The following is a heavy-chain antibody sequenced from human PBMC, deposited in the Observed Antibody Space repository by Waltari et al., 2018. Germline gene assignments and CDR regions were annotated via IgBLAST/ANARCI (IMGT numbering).Heavy chain of an antibody. D-gene: IGHD3-22*01. J-gene: IGHJ4*02. V-gene: IGHV1-69*02. CDR2: IIPILGIA. Sequence: QVQLVQSGAEVKKPGSSVKVSCKASGGTFSSYTISWVRQAPGQGLEWMGRIIPILGIANYAQKFQGRVTITADKSTSTAYMELSSLRSEDTAVYYCAKTYDSSGYYRQSNDYWGQGTLVTVSS. CDR1: GGTFSSYT. CDR3: AKTYDSSGYYRQSNDY.